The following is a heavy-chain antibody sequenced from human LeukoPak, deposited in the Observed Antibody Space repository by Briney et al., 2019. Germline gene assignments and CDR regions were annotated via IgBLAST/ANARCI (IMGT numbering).Heavy chain of an antibody. Sequence: ASETLSLTCTVSGGSINNTSFFWGWIRQPPGKGLEWIASMHYAGNNYYNPSVTSRATISLGTSKNKVSLTLRSVTAADTAVYYCAGDSTGLFFDYWGQGTLITVSS. J-gene: IGHJ4*02. D-gene: IGHD2-8*02. CDR3: AGDSTGLFFDY. CDR2: MHYAGNN. V-gene: IGHV4-39*02. CDR1: GGSINNTSFF.